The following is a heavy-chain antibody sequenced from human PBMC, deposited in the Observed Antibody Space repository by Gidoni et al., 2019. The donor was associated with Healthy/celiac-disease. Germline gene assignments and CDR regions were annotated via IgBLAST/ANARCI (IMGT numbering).Heavy chain of an antibody. Sequence: EVQLVESAGGMVKPGRSLRLSCSASGLTFGSYSMNWVRQAPGKGLEWVSSISSSSSYIYYEDSVKGRFTISRDNPKNPLYLQMNSLRAEDTAVYYCARWGVGATPAAFDYWGQGTLVTVSS. CDR1: GLTFGSYS. CDR3: ARWGVGATPAAFDY. CDR2: ISSSSSYI. J-gene: IGHJ4*02. V-gene: IGHV3-21*01. D-gene: IGHD1-26*01.